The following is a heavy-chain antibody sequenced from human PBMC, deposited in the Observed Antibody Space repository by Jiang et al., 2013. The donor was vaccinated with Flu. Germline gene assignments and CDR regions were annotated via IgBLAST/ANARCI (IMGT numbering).Heavy chain of an antibody. CDR3: ARGGHYEFWSALLHYFQY. CDR1: FNTYA. J-gene: IGHJ4*02. Sequence: FNTYAMSWVRQAPGQGLEWMGWINTNTGNPTYAQGFTGRFVFSLDTSVNTAFLQISSLKADDTAVYYCARGGHYEFWSALLHYFQYWGQGTLVTVSS. CDR2: INTNTGNP. D-gene: IGHD3-3*01. V-gene: IGHV7-4-1*02.